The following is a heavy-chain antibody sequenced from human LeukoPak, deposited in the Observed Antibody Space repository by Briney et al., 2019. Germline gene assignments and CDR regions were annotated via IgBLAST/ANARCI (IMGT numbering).Heavy chain of an antibody. Sequence: GGSLRLSCAASQFSLSNYAMHWVRQAPGKGLEWVAVISYDGSHEDYADSVKGRFTISRDNSKNTLYLQMNSLRAEDTAVYYCAKDRYPSPPGGAFDIWGQGTMVTVSS. V-gene: IGHV3-30*04. CDR3: AKDRYPSPPGGAFDI. D-gene: IGHD1-1*01. J-gene: IGHJ3*02. CDR1: QFSLSNYA. CDR2: ISYDGSHE.